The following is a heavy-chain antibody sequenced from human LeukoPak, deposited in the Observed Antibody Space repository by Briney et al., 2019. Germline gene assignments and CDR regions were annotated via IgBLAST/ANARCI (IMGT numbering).Heavy chain of an antibody. V-gene: IGHV4-59*12. CDR2: IYYSGST. J-gene: IGHJ4*02. D-gene: IGHD6-25*01. Sequence: PSETLSLTCTVSGGSISSYYWSWIRQPPGKGLEWIGYIYYSGSTNYNPSLKSRVTMSVDTSKKQFSLKLSSVTAADTAVYYCARDTISGHFDYWGQGTLVTVSS. CDR1: GGSISSYY. CDR3: ARDTISGHFDY.